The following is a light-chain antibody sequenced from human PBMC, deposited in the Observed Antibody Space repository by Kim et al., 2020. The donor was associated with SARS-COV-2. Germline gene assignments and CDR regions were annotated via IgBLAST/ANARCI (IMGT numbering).Light chain of an antibody. V-gene: IGKV1-9*01. CDR1: QDISHS. CDR3: QQLSTYPRT. J-gene: IGKJ1*01. Sequence: IQLTQSPSSLSASVGDRVTITCRASQDISHSLAWYQQHPGKAPELLIYGAMTAQVGVPSRFSGSGSGTDFTLTIDNLQPGDFATYFCQQLSTYPRTFGPGTKVEI. CDR2: GAM.